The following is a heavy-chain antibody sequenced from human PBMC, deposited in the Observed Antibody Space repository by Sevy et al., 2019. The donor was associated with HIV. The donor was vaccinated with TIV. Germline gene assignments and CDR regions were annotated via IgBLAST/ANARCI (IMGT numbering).Heavy chain of an antibody. J-gene: IGHJ4*02. CDR1: GGSISSSNW. CDR2: IYHSGST. V-gene: IGHV4-4*02. Sequence: SETLSLTCAVSGGSISSSNWWSWVRQPPGKGLEWIGEIYHSGSTNYNPSLKSRVTISVDKSKNPFSLKLSSVTAADTAVYYCARRPTYYYGSGSYFYFDYWGQGTLVTVSS. D-gene: IGHD3-10*01. CDR3: ARRPTYYYGSGSYFYFDY.